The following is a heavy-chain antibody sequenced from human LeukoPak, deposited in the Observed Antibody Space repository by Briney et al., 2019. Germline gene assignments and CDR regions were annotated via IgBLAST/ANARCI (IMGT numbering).Heavy chain of an antibody. V-gene: IGHV3-15*01. J-gene: IGHJ3*02. D-gene: IGHD3-22*01. CDR1: GFTFSNAW. Sequence: NPGGSLRLSCAASGFTFSNAWMSWVRQAPGKGLEWVGRIKSKTDGGTTDYAAPVKGRFTISRDDSKNTLYLQMNSLKTEDTAVYYCTTDSSGYYTINDAFDIWGQGTMVTVSS. CDR3: TTDSSGYYTINDAFDI. CDR2: IKSKTDGGTT.